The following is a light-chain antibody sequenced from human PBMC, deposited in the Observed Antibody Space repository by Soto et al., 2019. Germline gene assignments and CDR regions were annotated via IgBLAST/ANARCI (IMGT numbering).Light chain of an antibody. J-gene: IGKJ5*01. V-gene: IGKV3-20*01. CDR2: SSS. Sequence: EIVMTQYPATLSVSPGERATLSCRASQYIGSNLAWYQQKPGQAPRLLIYSSSNRATGIPDRFSGSGSGTDFTLTISRLEPEDFAVYYCQQYGSSPSITFGQGTRLEIK. CDR1: QYIGSN. CDR3: QQYGSSPSIT.